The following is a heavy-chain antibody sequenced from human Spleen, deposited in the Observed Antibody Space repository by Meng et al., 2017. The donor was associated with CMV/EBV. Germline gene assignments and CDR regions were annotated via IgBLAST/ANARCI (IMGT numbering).Heavy chain of an antibody. Sequence: TLSLTCAVFGGSFSNYYWSWIRQPPGKGLEWIGEINHSGSTNYNPSLKSRVTISLDTSKNQISLRLSSVTAADTAVYYCARAAADDDFWSDYEGPGGLDVWGQGTTVTVSS. D-gene: IGHD3-3*01. CDR2: INHSGST. V-gene: IGHV4-34*01. J-gene: IGHJ6*02. CDR1: GGSFSNYY. CDR3: ARAAADDDFWSDYEGPGGLDV.